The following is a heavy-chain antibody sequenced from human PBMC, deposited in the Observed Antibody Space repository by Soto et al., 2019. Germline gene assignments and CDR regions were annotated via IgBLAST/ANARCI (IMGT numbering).Heavy chain of an antibody. CDR3: AADPRYSGYDSVYYYCGMDV. D-gene: IGHD5-12*01. Sequence: QMQLVQSGPEVKKPGTSVKVSCKASGFTFTSSAVQWVRQARGQRLEWIGWIVVGSGNTNYAQMFQERVTITRDMSTSTAYMELSSLRSEETAVYYCAADPRYSGYDSVYYYCGMDVWGQGTTVTVSS. CDR2: IVVGSGNT. CDR1: GFTFTSSA. J-gene: IGHJ6*02. V-gene: IGHV1-58*01.